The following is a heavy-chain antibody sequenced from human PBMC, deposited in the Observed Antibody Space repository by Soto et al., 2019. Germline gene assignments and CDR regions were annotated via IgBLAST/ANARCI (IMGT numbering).Heavy chain of an antibody. Sequence: ASVKVSCKASGYTFTSYDINWARQATGHGLEWMGWMNPDSGNTGYAQKFQGRVTMTRNTSISTAYMELSSLRSEETAVYYCARNPSRNYYDYYGMDVWGQGTTVTVSS. CDR2: MNPDSGNT. CDR3: ARNPSRNYYDYYGMDV. D-gene: IGHD6-6*01. J-gene: IGHJ6*02. V-gene: IGHV1-8*01. CDR1: GYTFTSYD.